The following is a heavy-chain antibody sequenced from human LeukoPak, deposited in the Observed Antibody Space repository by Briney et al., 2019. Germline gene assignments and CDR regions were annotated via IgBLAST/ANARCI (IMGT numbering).Heavy chain of an antibody. CDR2: INPSGGST. J-gene: IGHJ4*02. D-gene: IGHD3-22*01. CDR1: GYSLTTYY. V-gene: IGHV1-46*01. CDR3: ARARWYDSSVHFDY. Sequence: ASVKVSCKASGYSLTTYYMHWVRQAPGQGLEWMAIINPSGGSTNYAQKFQGRVTMTRDTPTNTVYMELSSLRTEDTAVYYCARARWYDSSVHFDYWGQGTLVTVSS.